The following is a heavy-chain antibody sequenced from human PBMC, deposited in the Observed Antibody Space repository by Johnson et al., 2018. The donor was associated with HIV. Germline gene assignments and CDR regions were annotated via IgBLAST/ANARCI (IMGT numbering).Heavy chain of an antibody. CDR1: GFTFSSYG. D-gene: IGHD6-19*01. V-gene: IGHV3-30*03. Sequence: QVQLVESGGGVVQPGRSLRLSCAASGFTFSSYGMHWVRHAPGKGLEWVAVISYDGSNKYYADSVKGRFTISRDNSKNTLYRQMNSLRAEDTAVYYWARGIAVGNWVDIGGQGTMVTVSS. J-gene: IGHJ3*02. CDR2: ISYDGSNK. CDR3: ARGIAVGNWVDI.